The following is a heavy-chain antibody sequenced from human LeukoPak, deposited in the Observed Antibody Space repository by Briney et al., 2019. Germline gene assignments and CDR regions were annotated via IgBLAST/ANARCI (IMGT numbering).Heavy chain of an antibody. CDR3: ATARDIVGATTQFDY. J-gene: IGHJ4*02. Sequence: ASVKVSCKASGYTFTGYYMHWVRQAPGPGLEWMGCINPNSGGTNYAQKFQGRVTMTRDTSISTAYMELSRLRSDDTAVYYCATARDIVGATTQFDYWGQGTLVTVSS. CDR2: INPNSGGT. V-gene: IGHV1-2*02. CDR1: GYTFTGYY. D-gene: IGHD1-26*01.